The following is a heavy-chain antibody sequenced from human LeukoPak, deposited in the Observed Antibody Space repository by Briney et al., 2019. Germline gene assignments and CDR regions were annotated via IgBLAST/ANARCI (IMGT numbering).Heavy chain of an antibody. CDR3: ARDYDVVVVAAEGTDGMDV. Sequence: GASVKVSCKASGYTFTSYGISWVRQAPGQGLEWMGWISAYNGNTNYAQKLQGRVTMTTDTSTSTAYMELRSLRSDDTAVYYCARDYDVVVVAAEGTDGMDVWGKGTTVTVSS. V-gene: IGHV1-18*01. D-gene: IGHD2-15*01. CDR2: ISAYNGNT. CDR1: GYTFTSYG. J-gene: IGHJ6*04.